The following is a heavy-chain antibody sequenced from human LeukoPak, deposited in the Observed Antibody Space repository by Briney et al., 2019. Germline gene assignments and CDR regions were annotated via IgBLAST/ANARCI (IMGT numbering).Heavy chain of an antibody. J-gene: IGHJ4*02. CDR2: ISHDGFI. D-gene: IGHD5-24*01. CDR3: ARDWVYKIDY. V-gene: IGHV3-74*01. Sequence: GGSLRLSCETAGFTFSSYVMHWVRRTPGKGLVWVSRISHDGFISYADSVKGRFTISRDNAKNALILQMNSLRAEDTAVYYCARDWVYKIDYWGRGTLVTVSS. CDR1: GFTFSSYV.